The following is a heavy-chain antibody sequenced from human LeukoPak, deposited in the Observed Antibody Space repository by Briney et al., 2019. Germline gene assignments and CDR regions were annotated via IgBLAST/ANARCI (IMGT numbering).Heavy chain of an antibody. CDR2: INHSGST. D-gene: IGHD3-16*02. CDR3: ARIGYDYVWGSYRYSRYYYMDV. J-gene: IGHJ6*03. V-gene: IGHV4-34*01. Sequence: SETLSLTCAVYGGSFSGYYWSWIRQPPGKGLEWIGEINHSGSTNYNPSLKSRVTISVDTSKNQFSLKLSSVTAADTAVYYCARIGYDYVWGSYRYSRYYYMDVWGKGTTVTVSS. CDR1: GGSFSGYY.